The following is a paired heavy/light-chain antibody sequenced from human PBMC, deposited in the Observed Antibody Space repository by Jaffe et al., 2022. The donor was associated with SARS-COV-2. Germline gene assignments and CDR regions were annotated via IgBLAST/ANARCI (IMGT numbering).Heavy chain of an antibody. CDR3: AKIPTFGGDSGVDY. J-gene: IGHJ4*02. V-gene: IGHV3-30*18. CDR1: GFTFSSYV. CDR2: ISHDGSDK. Sequence: QAQLVESGGGVVQPGRSLRLSCAASGFTFSSYVMHWVRQAPGKGLEWVAVISHDGSDKYYADSVKGRFTVSRDNSKNTLFLQMNILRAEDTAVYFCAKIPTFGGDSGVDYWGQGTLVTVSS. D-gene: IGHD2-21*02.
Light chain of an antibody. V-gene: IGLV2-23*02. J-gene: IGLJ2*01. CDR2: EVS. CDR3: CSYAGSSTLV. Sequence: QSALTQPASVSGSPGQSITISCTGTSSDVGRHNLVSWYQQHPGKAPKLMIYEVSRWPSGVSNRFSGSKSGNTASLTISGLQAEDEADYYCCSYAGSSTLVFGGGTKLTVL. CDR1: SSDVGRHNL.